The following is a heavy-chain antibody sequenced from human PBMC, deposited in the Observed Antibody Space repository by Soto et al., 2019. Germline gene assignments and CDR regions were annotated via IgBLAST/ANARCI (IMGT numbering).Heavy chain of an antibody. CDR3: ASEYYDFWSGYYRGYGMDV. CDR1: GGSISSGDYY. Sequence: QVQLQESGPGLVKPSQTLSLTCTVSGGSISSGDYYWSWIRQPPGKGLEWIGYIYYSGSTYYNPSLKSRVTISVDTSKTQFSLKLSSVTAADTAVYYCASEYYDFWSGYYRGYGMDVWGQGTTVTVSS. J-gene: IGHJ6*02. CDR2: IYYSGST. V-gene: IGHV4-30-4*01. D-gene: IGHD3-3*01.